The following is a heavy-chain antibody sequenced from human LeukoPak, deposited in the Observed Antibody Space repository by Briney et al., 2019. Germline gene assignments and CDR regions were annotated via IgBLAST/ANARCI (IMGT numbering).Heavy chain of an antibody. V-gene: IGHV3-30-3*01. D-gene: IGHD5-12*01. J-gene: IGHJ4*02. CDR2: ISYDGSNK. CDR1: GFTFSSYA. Sequence: GGSLRLSCAASGFTFSSYAMHWVRQAPGKGLEWVAVISYDGSNKYYADSVKGRFTISRDNSKNTLYLQMNSLRAEDTAVYYCARDPEEDIADYFDYWGQRTLVTVSS. CDR3: ARDPEEDIADYFDY.